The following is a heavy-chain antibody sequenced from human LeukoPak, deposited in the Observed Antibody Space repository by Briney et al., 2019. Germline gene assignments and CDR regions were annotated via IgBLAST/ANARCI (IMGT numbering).Heavy chain of an antibody. CDR1: GYRLGGYY. J-gene: IGHJ4*02. D-gene: IGHD3-10*01. Sequence: ASVKVSCKASGYRLGGYYMHWVRQAPGQGLEWMGRINPDNGVTSYAQKFQGRVTMTRDTSISTVYMDLRSVRSDDTAVYYCAREAGGSGTYYIDYWGQGTLVTVSS. CDR3: AREAGGSGTYYIDY. V-gene: IGHV1-2*06. CDR2: INPDNGVT.